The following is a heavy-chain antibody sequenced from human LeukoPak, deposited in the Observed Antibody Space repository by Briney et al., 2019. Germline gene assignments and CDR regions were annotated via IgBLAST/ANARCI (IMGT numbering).Heavy chain of an antibody. V-gene: IGHV3-21*01. Sequence: GGSLRLSCAASGFTFSSYSMNWVRQAPGKGLEWVSSISSSSSYIYYADSVKGRFTISRDNAKNSLYLQMNSLRAEDTAVYYCARDHLPYSSSGDWFDPWGQGTLVTVSS. CDR3: ARDHLPYSSSGDWFDP. CDR1: GFTFSSYS. D-gene: IGHD6-13*01. J-gene: IGHJ5*02. CDR2: ISSSSSYI.